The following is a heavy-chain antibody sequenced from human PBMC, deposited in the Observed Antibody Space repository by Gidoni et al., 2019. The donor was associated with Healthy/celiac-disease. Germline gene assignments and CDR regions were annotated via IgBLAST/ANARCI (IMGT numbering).Heavy chain of an antibody. CDR3: AMGADYGGNSALGY. Sequence: QVQLVESGGGVVQPGRSLRLSCAASGFPLRSYGLHWVRQAPGKGLEWVAVIWYDGSNKYYADSVKGRFTISRDNSKNTLYLQMNSLRAEDTAVYYCAMGADYGGNSALGYWGQGTLVTVSS. J-gene: IGHJ4*02. D-gene: IGHD4-17*01. V-gene: IGHV3-33*01. CDR2: IWYDGSNK. CDR1: GFPLRSYG.